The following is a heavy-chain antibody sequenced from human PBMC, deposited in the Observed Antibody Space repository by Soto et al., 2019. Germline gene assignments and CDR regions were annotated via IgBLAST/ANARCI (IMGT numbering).Heavy chain of an antibody. J-gene: IGHJ4*02. CDR3: ARWDNGYDF. D-gene: IGHD5-12*01. Sequence: EVQLAESGGTLVQPGESLRLSCAASGFTISSYWLSWVRQAPGKGLEWVANIKQDGSERYYMGSVNGRFTISRDNAKNSLYLQMSSLTVEDTAVYYCARWDNGYDFGGQGTLVTISS. CDR1: GFTISSYW. CDR2: IKQDGSER. V-gene: IGHV3-7*01.